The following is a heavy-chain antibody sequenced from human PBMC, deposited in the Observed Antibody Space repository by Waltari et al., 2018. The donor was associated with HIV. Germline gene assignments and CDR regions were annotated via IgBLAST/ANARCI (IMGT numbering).Heavy chain of an antibody. Sequence: QVQLQESGPGLVKPSQTLSLTCTVSGGPISSGDYYWSWIRQSPGKGLEWIGHIYYSGSTYYNPSLKSRVTISVDTSKNQFSLKLSSVTAADTAVYYCAKDPLGFGYYGMNVWARGPRSPSP. CDR2: IYYSGST. D-gene: IGHD3-10*01. CDR1: GGPISSGDYY. CDR3: AKDPLGFGYYGMNV. V-gene: IGHV4-30-4*01. J-gene: IGHJ6*02.